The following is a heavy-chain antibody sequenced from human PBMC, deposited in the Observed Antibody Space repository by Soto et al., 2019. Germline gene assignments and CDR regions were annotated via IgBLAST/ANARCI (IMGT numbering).Heavy chain of an antibody. D-gene: IGHD2-2*01. CDR2: ISGSGGST. J-gene: IGHJ4*02. V-gene: IGHV3-23*01. Sequence: GGSLRLSCAASGFTFSSYAMSWVRQAPGKGLEWVSAISGSGGSTYYADSVKGRFTISRDNSKNTLYLQMNSLRAEDTAVYYCAKDLVGYCSSTSCYEDYWGQGTLVTVSS. CDR3: AKDLVGYCSSTSCYEDY. CDR1: GFTFSSYA.